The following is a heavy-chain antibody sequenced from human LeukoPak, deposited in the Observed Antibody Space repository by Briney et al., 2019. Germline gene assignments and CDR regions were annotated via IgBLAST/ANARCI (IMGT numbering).Heavy chain of an antibody. D-gene: IGHD6-13*01. V-gene: IGHV3-53*01. CDR1: GFTVSSNY. J-gene: IGHJ4*02. Sequence: PGGSLRLSCAASGFTVSSNYMSWVRQAPGKGLEWVSVIYSGGSTYYADSVKGRFTISRDNSKNTLYLQMNSLRAEDTAVYYCATDRRGGPWGVIAAAYFFDYWGQGTLVTVSS. CDR3: ATDRRGGPWGVIAAAYFFDY. CDR2: IYSGGST.